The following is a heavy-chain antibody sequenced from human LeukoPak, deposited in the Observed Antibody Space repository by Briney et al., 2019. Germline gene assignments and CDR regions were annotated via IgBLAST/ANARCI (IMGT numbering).Heavy chain of an antibody. D-gene: IGHD1-14*01. Sequence: SVKVSCKASGGTFSSYAISWVRQAPGQGLEWMGGIIPIFGTANYAQKFQGRVTITADESTSTAYMELSSLRSEDTAVYYCARVTESDEGWFDSWGQGTLVIVSS. CDR2: IIPIFGTA. V-gene: IGHV1-69*13. CDR1: GGTFSSYA. CDR3: ARVTESDEGWFDS. J-gene: IGHJ5*01.